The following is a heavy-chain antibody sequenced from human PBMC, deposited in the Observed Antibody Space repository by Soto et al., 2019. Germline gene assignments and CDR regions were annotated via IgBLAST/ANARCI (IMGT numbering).Heavy chain of an antibody. CDR3: ARDLGYCSGGSCYQKARGPNWFDP. J-gene: IGHJ5*02. D-gene: IGHD2-15*01. CDR2: ISAYSGNT. CDR1: GYTFTSYG. V-gene: IGHV1-18*01. Sequence: GASVKVSCKASGYTFTSYGISWVRQAPGQGLEWMGWISAYSGNTNYAQKLQGRVTMTTDTSTSTAYMELRSLRSDDTAVYYCARDLGYCSGGSCYQKARGPNWFDPWGQGTLVTVPS.